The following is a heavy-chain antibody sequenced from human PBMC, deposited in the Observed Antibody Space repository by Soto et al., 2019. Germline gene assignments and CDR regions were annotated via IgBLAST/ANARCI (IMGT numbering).Heavy chain of an antibody. CDR3: ARDRGYYGSAFHD. CDR1: GGSISRYY. V-gene: IGHV4-59*12. D-gene: IGHD3-10*01. Sequence: PSETLSLTCTVSGGSISRYYWCWIRQPPGKGLEWIGYIYYSGSTNYNPSPKSRVTISVDTSKNQFSLKLSSVTAADTALYYGARDRGYYGSAFHDWGQGTLLTVS. J-gene: IGHJ4*02. CDR2: IYYSGST.